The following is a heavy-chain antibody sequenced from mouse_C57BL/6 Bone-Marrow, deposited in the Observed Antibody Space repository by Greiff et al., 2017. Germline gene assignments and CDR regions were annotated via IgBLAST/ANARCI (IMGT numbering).Heavy chain of an antibody. V-gene: IGHV1-5*01. CDR2: IYPGNSDT. J-gene: IGHJ1*03. CDR1: GYTFTSYW. CDR3: RIYYYGRGYFDV. D-gene: IGHD1-1*01. Sequence: EVQGVESGTVLARPGASVKMSCKTSGYTFTSYWMHWVKQRPGQGLEWIGAIYPGNSDTRYNQKFKGKAKLTAVTSASTAYMELSSLTNEDSAVYYCRIYYYGRGYFDVWGTGTTVTVSS.